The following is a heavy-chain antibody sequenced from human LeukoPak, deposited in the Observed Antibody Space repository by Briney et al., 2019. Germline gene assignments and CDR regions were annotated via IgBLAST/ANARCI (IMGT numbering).Heavy chain of an antibody. V-gene: IGHV4-34*01. CDR3: ARGLFMITFGGVIVRENYFDY. D-gene: IGHD3-16*02. J-gene: IGHJ4*02. CDR2: INQSGST. Sequence: SETLSLTCAVYGGSFSGYYWSWIRQPPGKGLEWIGEINQSGSTNYNPSLKSRVTISVDTSKNQFSLKLSSVTAADTAVYYCARGLFMITFGGVIVRENYFDYWGQGTLVTVSS. CDR1: GGSFSGYY.